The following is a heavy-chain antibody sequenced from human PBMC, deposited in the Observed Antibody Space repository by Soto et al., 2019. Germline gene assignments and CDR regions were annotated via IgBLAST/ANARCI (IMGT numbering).Heavy chain of an antibody. CDR2: INHSGST. J-gene: IGHJ4*02. CDR3: ARGKGDY. CDR1: GGSFSGYY. V-gene: IGHV4-34*01. Sequence: QVQLQQWGAGLLKPSETLSLTCAVYGGSFSGYYWSWIRQPPAKGLEGIGEINHSGSTNYNPSLKSRVTRAVDTSTNQFSLNLRSVTAADTAVYYCARGKGDYWGQGTLVTVSS.